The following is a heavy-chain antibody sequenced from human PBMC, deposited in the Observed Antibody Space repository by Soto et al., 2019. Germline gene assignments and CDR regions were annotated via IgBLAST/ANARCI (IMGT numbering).Heavy chain of an antibody. CDR2: IYYSGST. CDR1: GGSISSSGYY. V-gene: IGHV4-61*05. CDR3: ARRVDYVWGSYRYSPYFDY. Sequence: PSETLSLTCTVSGGSISSSGYYWGWIRQPPGKGLEWIGYIYYSGSTNYNPSLKSRVTISVDTSKNQFSLKLSSVTAADTAVYYCARRVDYVWGSYRYSPYFDYWGQGTLVTVSS. D-gene: IGHD3-16*02. J-gene: IGHJ4*02.